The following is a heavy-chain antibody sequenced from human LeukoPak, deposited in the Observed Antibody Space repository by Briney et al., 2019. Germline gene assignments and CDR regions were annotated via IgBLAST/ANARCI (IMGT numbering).Heavy chain of an antibody. Sequence: PGGSLRLSCAASGFTFSSYAMSWVRQAPGKGLEWVSAISGSGGSTYYADSVKGRFTISRDNSKNTLYLQMNSLRAEDTAVYYCAKDILYSSGWLYYFDYWGQGTLVTVSS. V-gene: IGHV3-23*01. CDR3: AKDILYSSGWLYYFDY. J-gene: IGHJ4*02. D-gene: IGHD6-19*01. CDR1: GFTFSSYA. CDR2: ISGSGGST.